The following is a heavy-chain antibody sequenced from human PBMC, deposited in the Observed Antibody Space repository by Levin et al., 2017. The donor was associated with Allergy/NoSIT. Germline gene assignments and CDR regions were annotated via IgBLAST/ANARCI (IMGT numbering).Heavy chain of an antibody. CDR1: GFPFTDAW. J-gene: IGHJ4*02. V-gene: IGHV3-15*01. CDR3: TPGGYTGYDFNY. Sequence: GESLKISCAPSGFPFTDAWMSWVRQAPGKGLEWVGRIKRKTDGGTADYAAPVKGRFTISRDDSKNTLYLQMNSLKTEDTAMYYCTPGGYTGYDFNYWGQGTLVTVSS. CDR2: IKRKTDGGTA. D-gene: IGHD5-12*01.